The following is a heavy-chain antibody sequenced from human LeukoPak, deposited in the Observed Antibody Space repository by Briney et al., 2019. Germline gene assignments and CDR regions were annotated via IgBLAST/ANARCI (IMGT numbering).Heavy chain of an antibody. CDR1: GFTFSPYA. Sequence: GGSLRLSCAASGFTFSPYAMSWLRQAPGKGLEWVAAISGSGSNTYYADYVRGRFTISRDNAKNTLYLQMNSLRAEDTAVYYCAKDSRGGPDYLAAAGYYYGMDVWGQGTTVTVSS. D-gene: IGHD6-13*01. J-gene: IGHJ6*02. CDR3: AKDSRGGPDYLAAAGYYYGMDV. V-gene: IGHV3-23*01. CDR2: ISGSGSNT.